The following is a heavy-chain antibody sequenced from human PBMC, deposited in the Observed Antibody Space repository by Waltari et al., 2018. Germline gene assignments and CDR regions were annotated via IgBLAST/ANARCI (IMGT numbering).Heavy chain of an antibody. D-gene: IGHD3-22*01. CDR2: IWYDGSNK. CDR1: GFTFSSYG. V-gene: IGHV3-33*01. J-gene: IGHJ6*02. CDR3: ARDSRGLGYFLMDV. Sequence: QVQLVESGGGVVQPGRSLRLSCAASGFTFSSYGMHWVRQAPGKGLGGVAVIWYDGSNKYYADSVKGRFTISRDNSKNTLYLQMNSLRAEDTAVYYCARDSRGLGYFLMDVWGQGTTVTVSS.